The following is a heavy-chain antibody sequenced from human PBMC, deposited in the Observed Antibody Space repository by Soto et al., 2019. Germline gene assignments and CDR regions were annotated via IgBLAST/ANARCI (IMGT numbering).Heavy chain of an antibody. CDR2: IYKSATT. CDR3: ARGRYCLTGRCFPNWFDS. D-gene: IGHD7-27*01. Sequence: SETLSLTCSVSGDSISNLDYFWAWIRQPPGQALEYIGYIYKSATTYYDPSFESRVAISVDTSKSQFSLNVTSVTAADTAVYFCARGRYCLTGRCFPNWFDSWGQGALVTVSS. CDR1: GDSISNLDYF. V-gene: IGHV4-30-4*01. J-gene: IGHJ5*01.